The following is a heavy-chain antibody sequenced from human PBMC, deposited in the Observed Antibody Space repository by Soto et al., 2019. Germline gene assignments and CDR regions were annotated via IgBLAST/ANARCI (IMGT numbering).Heavy chain of an antibody. Sequence: SETLSLTCAVSGYSISSGDYYWSWIRQPPGKGLEWIGYIYYSGTTYYNPSLKSRVTISVDTSKNQFSLKVSSVTAADTAVYYCARALIQLWPHYYYGMDVWGQGTTVTVSS. CDR2: IYYSGTT. D-gene: IGHD5-18*01. CDR1: GYSISSGDYY. CDR3: ARALIQLWPHYYYGMDV. J-gene: IGHJ6*02. V-gene: IGHV4-30-4*01.